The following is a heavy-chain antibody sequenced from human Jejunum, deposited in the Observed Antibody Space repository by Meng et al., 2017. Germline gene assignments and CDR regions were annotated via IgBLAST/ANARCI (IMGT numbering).Heavy chain of an antibody. V-gene: IGHV3-23*01. J-gene: IGHJ4*01. CDR1: GFTFSSSG. CDR3: AKQGSGGTLSPLDI. D-gene: IGHD2-15*01. CDR2: IRCGDDST. Sequence: GESLKISCAASGFTFSSSGMRWVRQAPGKGLEWVAGIRCGDDSTYYADSVKGRFIVSRDTSKSMLYLQMNSLRAEDTAVYYCAKQGSGGTLSPLDIWGQGTRVTGYS.